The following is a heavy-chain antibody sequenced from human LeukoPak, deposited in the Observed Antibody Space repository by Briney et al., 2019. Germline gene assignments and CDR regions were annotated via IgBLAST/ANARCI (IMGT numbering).Heavy chain of an antibody. CDR3: ARSTDY. Sequence: GGSLRLSCAASGFTFSSYAMHWVRQAPGKGLEWVAVISYDGSNKYYADSVKGRFTISRDNSKNTLYLQMNSLRAEDTAVYYCARSTDYWGQGTLVTASS. J-gene: IGHJ4*02. CDR2: ISYDGSNK. CDR1: GFTFSSYA. V-gene: IGHV3-30*04.